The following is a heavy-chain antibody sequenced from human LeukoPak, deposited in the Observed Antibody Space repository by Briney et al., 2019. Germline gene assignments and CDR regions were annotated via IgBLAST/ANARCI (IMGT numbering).Heavy chain of an antibody. CDR3: ARGGRWELPSREEDPFDI. CDR1: GGSTSSGSYY. V-gene: IGHV4-61*02. CDR2: IYTSGSP. D-gene: IGHD1-26*01. J-gene: IGHJ3*02. Sequence: SETLSLTCPDPGGSTSSGSYYWSCIRQPAGRGLEWIGRIYTSGSPNYNPSLKRRVTISVATSKNQFSLKRSSVTAADTAVYYCARGGRWELPSREEDPFDIWGQGTMVTVSS.